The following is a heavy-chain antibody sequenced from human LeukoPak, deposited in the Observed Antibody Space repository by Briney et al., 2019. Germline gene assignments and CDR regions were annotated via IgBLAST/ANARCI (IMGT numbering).Heavy chain of an antibody. Sequence: PGRSLRLSCAASGFTFSSYAMHWVRQAPGKGLEWVAVMSYVGSNKYYADSVKGRFTISRDNSKNTLYLQMNSLRAEDTAVYYCARPLAGSGYARDAFDIWGQGTMVTVSS. V-gene: IGHV3-30*04. CDR3: ARPLAGSGYARDAFDI. CDR2: MSYVGSNK. CDR1: GFTFSSYA. J-gene: IGHJ3*02. D-gene: IGHD3-22*01.